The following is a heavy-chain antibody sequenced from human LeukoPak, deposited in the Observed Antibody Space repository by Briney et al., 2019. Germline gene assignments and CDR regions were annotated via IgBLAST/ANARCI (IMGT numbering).Heavy chain of an antibody. Sequence: ASLTVSCKASGYAFTGPYIHCMRQALRPGVEWLGWINLNSSSKKYAQKFQGRVTVTRETYTSTAYMELTGLRADDTAAYYCAIVEYCTTAVCINFDLWGQGTLVTVSS. D-gene: IGHD2-8*01. J-gene: IGHJ4*02. CDR1: GYAFTGPY. V-gene: IGHV1-2*02. CDR2: INLNSSSK. CDR3: AIVEYCTTAVCINFDL.